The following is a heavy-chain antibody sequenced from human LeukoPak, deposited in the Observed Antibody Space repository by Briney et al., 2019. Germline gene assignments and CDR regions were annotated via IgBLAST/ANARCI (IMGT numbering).Heavy chain of an antibody. CDR3: AKDDAWLRFGE. Sequence: GGSLRLSCAASGFTFSNAWMSWVRQAPGKGLEWVSGISPSGDIAYYADSVKGRFAISRDNSKNTLYLEVISLTAEDTAVYYCAKDDAWLRFGEWSQGTLVTVSS. D-gene: IGHD3-10*01. CDR1: GFTFSNAW. J-gene: IGHJ4*02. CDR2: ISPSGDIA. V-gene: IGHV3-23*01.